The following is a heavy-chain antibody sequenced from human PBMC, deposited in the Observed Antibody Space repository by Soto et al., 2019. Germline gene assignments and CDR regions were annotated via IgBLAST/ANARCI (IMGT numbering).Heavy chain of an antibody. D-gene: IGHD3-10*01. J-gene: IGHJ6*02. V-gene: IGHV3-48*01. Sequence: GGSLRLSCAASGFTFSSYSMNWVRQAPGKGLEWVSYISSSSSTIYYADSVKGRFTISRDNAKNSLYLQMNSLRAEDTAVYYRARVYYGSGTYGMDVWGQGTTVTVSS. CDR2: ISSSSSTI. CDR3: ARVYYGSGTYGMDV. CDR1: GFTFSSYS.